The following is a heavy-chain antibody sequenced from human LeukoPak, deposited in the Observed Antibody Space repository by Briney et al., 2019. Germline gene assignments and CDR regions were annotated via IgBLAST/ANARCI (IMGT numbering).Heavy chain of an antibody. CDR1: GFRLTTYG. V-gene: IGHV3-30*02. Sequence: GGSLRLSCEVSGFRLTTYGTHWVRQAPGKGLEWVAYIPFDGSDEYYVDSVKGRFSISRDNSKNTLFLQMNSLRPEDTAVYYCARDSVLLWFGDLPYYFDIWGQGTLVTVSS. CDR2: IPFDGSDE. D-gene: IGHD3-10*01. CDR3: ARDSVLLWFGDLPYYFDI. J-gene: IGHJ4*02.